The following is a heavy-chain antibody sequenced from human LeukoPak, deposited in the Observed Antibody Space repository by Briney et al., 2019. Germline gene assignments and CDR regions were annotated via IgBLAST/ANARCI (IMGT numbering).Heavy chain of an antibody. Sequence: PSETLSLTCSVSGGSISSSSNYWGWIRQPPGKGLDWIGTIYYSGSTYYNPSLKSRVTISVDTSKNQFSLKLSSVTAADTAVYYCAKWDYYDSSGYHNYWGQGTLVTVSS. J-gene: IGHJ4*02. D-gene: IGHD3-22*01. CDR2: IYYSGST. CDR1: GGSISSSSNY. V-gene: IGHV4-39*07. CDR3: AKWDYYDSSGYHNY.